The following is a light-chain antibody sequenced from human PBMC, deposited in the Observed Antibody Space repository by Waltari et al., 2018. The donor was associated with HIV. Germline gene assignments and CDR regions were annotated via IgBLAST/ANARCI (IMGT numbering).Light chain of an antibody. Sequence: SALTPPLSASGSLGQSVTISFTRSRSDIRAYDVVSWFQQHPHSPPKLLLYEVTRRPATVSDRFSGSRSGNTAFLTVAGLQPDDEATYFCSSYGDSLKVLFGGGTNVTVL. CDR2: EVT. CDR3: SSYGDSLKVL. J-gene: IGLJ2*01. CDR1: RSDIRAYDV. V-gene: IGLV2-8*01.